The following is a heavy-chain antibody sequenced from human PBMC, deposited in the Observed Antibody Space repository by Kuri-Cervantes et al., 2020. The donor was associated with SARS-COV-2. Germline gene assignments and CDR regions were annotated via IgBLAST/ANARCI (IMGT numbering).Heavy chain of an antibody. CDR3: ARGAHDYYYYGMDV. V-gene: IGHV3-9*01. CDR2: ISWNSGSI. J-gene: IGHJ6*02. CDR1: GFTFDDYA. Sequence: SLKISCAASGFTFDDYAMHWVRQAPGKGLEWVSGISWNSGSIDYADSVKGRFTISRDNTKNSLYLQMNSLRAEDTAVYYCARGAHDYYYYGMDVWGQGTTVTVSS.